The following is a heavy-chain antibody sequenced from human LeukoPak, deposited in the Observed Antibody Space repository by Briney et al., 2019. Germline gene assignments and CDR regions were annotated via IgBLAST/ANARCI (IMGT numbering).Heavy chain of an antibody. V-gene: IGHV3-21*01. J-gene: IGHJ4*02. CDR3: AREHGGYATSTALDY. CDR1: GFTFSSYS. CDR2: ISSSSSYI. Sequence: SGGSLRLSCAASGFTFSSYSMNWVRQAPGKGLEWVSSISSSSSYIYYADSVKGRFTISRGNAKNSLYLQMNSLRAEDTAVYYCAREHGGYATSTALDYWGQGTLVTVSS. D-gene: IGHD5-12*01.